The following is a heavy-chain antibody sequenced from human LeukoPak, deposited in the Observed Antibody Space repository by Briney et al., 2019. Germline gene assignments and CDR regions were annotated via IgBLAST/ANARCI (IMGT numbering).Heavy chain of an antibody. CDR3: AINWNDDSYYFDY. CDR1: GYTFTGYY. Sequence: ASVKVSCKASGYTFTGYYMHWVRQAPGQGLEWMGWINPNSGGTNYAQKFQGRVTITRDTSISTAYMELSRLRSDDTAVYYCAINWNDDSYYFDYWGQGTLVTVSS. D-gene: IGHD1-20*01. V-gene: IGHV1-2*02. J-gene: IGHJ4*02. CDR2: INPNSGGT.